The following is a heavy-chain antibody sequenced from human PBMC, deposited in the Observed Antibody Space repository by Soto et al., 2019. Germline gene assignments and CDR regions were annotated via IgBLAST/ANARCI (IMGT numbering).Heavy chain of an antibody. CDR1: GGSISSSSYY. J-gene: IGHJ6*02. CDR3: ATGIAAAGGSTYYYYGMDV. CDR2: IYYSGST. D-gene: IGHD6-13*01. V-gene: IGHV4-39*01. Sequence: QLQLQESGPGLVKPSETLSLTCTVSGGSISSSSYYWGWIRQPPGKGLEWIGSIYYSGSTYYNPSLKSRVTISVGTSKNQFSLKLSSVTAADTAVYYCATGIAAAGGSTYYYYGMDVWGQGTTVTVSS.